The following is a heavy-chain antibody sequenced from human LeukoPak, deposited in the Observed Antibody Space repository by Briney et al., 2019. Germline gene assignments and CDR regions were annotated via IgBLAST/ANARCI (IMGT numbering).Heavy chain of an antibody. J-gene: IGHJ4*02. CDR2: IWYDGSNK. CDR1: GFTFSSYG. Sequence: GRSLRLSCAASGFTFSSYGMHWVRQAPGKGLEWVAVIWYDGSNKYYADSVKGRFTISRDNSKNTLYLQMNSLRAEDTAVYYCAREMYYLPYYFDYWGQGTLVTVSS. D-gene: IGHD3-10*01. CDR3: AREMYYLPYYFDY. V-gene: IGHV3-33*01.